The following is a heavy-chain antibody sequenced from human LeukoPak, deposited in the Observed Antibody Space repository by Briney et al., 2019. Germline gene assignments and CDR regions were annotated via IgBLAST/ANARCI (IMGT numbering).Heavy chain of an antibody. CDR3: ARARAAALDY. D-gene: IGHD6-13*01. CDR2: MNPNSGNT. J-gene: IGHJ4*02. CDR1: GYTLPNFD. V-gene: IGHV1-8*01. Sequence: APMKGSFKASGYTLPNFDINWVRQGTGQRREWMGWMNPNSGNTGYAQKFQGRVTMTRNTSISTAYMELSSLRSEDTAVYYCARARAAALDYWGQGTLVTVSS.